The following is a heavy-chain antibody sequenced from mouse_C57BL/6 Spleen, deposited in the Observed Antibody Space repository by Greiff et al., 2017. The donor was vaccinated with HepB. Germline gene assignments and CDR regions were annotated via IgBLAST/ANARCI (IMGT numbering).Heavy chain of an antibody. CDR1: GYTFTSYW. CDR2: IYPGSGST. CDR3: ARGGVYYDYDGWFAY. D-gene: IGHD2-4*01. J-gene: IGHJ3*01. V-gene: IGHV1-55*01. Sequence: QVQLKQPGAELVKPGASVKMSCKASGYTFTSYWITWVKQRPGQGLEWIGDIYPGSGSTNYNEKFKSKATLTVDTSSSTAYMQLSSLTSEDSAVYYCARGGVYYDYDGWFAYWGQGTLVTVSA.